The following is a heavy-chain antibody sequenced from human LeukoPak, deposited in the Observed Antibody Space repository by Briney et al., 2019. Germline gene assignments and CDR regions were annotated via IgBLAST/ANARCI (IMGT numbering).Heavy chain of an antibody. Sequence: GGSLRLSCAASAFTLSYYDMNWVRQAPGKGLEWVSYISSSGSTIYYADSVKGRFTISRDNAKNSLYLQMNSLRAEDTAVYYCASQLWFGEPPGYWGQGTLVTVSS. CDR2: ISSSGSTI. CDR1: AFTLSYYD. J-gene: IGHJ4*02. D-gene: IGHD3-10*01. V-gene: IGHV3-11*01. CDR3: ASQLWFGEPPGY.